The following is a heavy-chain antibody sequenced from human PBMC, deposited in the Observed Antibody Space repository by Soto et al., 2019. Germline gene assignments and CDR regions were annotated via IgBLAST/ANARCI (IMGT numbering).Heavy chain of an antibody. CDR1: GYTFTSYG. V-gene: IGHV1-18*01. Sequence: ASVKVSCKASGYTFTSYGISWARQAPGQGLEWMGWISAYNGNTNYAQKLQGRVTMTTDTSTSTAYMELRSLRSDDTAVYYCARNRGIVDTAMVFDYWGQGTLVTGLL. J-gene: IGHJ4*02. D-gene: IGHD5-18*01. CDR3: ARNRGIVDTAMVFDY. CDR2: ISAYNGNT.